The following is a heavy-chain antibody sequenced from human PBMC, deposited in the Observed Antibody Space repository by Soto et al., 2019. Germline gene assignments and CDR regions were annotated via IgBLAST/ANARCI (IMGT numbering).Heavy chain of an antibody. CDR3: ARLPTGYPNWFDP. CDR2: IHYRGDT. Sequence: PSETLSLTCTVSGASISTNHHNWAWVRQPPGKGLEWMGNIHYRGDTYFNPSLGSRLSMSVDTSKNQFSLKLTSVTAVDTAVYYCARLPTGYPNWFDPWGQGTLVTVSS. J-gene: IGHJ5*02. D-gene: IGHD3-9*01. V-gene: IGHV4-39*01. CDR1: GASISTNHHN.